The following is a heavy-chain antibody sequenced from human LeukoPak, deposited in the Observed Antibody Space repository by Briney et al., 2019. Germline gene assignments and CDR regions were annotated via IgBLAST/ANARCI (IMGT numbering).Heavy chain of an antibody. Sequence: GESLKISCKGSGYSFTSYWIGWVRQMPGKGLEWMGIIYPGDSDTRYSPSFQGQVTISADKSISAAYLQWSSLKASDTAMYYYAIEYSSSSVAFDIWGQGTMVTVSS. CDR1: GYSFTSYW. V-gene: IGHV5-51*01. J-gene: IGHJ3*02. CDR3: AIEYSSSSVAFDI. CDR2: IYPGDSDT. D-gene: IGHD6-6*01.